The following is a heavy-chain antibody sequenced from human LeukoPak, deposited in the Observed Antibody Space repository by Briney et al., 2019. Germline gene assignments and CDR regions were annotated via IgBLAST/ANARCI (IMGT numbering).Heavy chain of an antibody. Sequence: GASVKVSCKASGYTFTSYGISWVRQAPGQGLEWMGWISAYNGNTNYAQKLQGRVTMTRDTSTSTVYMELSSLRSEDTAVYYCARAMYSSSWYGWFDPWGQGTLVTVSS. V-gene: IGHV1-18*01. CDR1: GYTFTSYG. D-gene: IGHD6-13*01. CDR3: ARAMYSSSWYGWFDP. CDR2: ISAYNGNT. J-gene: IGHJ5*02.